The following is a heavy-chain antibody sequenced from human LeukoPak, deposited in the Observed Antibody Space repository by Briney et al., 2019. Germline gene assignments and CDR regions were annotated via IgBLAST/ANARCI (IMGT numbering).Heavy chain of an antibody. CDR1: GFTFSSYE. D-gene: IGHD1-20*01. CDR3: VVSITGTYDY. CDR2: ISSRGTTI. J-gene: IGHJ4*02. V-gene: IGHV3-48*03. Sequence: GGSLRLSCAASGFTFSSYEMNWVRQAPGQGLEWVSYISSRGTTIFYADSVKGRFTISRDNAKNSLYLQMNSLRGEDTAVYYCVVSITGTYDYWGQGTLSPSP.